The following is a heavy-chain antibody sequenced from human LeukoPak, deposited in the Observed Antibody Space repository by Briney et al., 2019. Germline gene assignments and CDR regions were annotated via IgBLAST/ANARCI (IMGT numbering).Heavy chain of an antibody. D-gene: IGHD3-10*01. CDR1: GYTFTGYY. CDR2: INPNSGGT. V-gene: IGHV1-2*02. Sequence: GASVKVSCKASGYTFTGYYMHWVRQAPGQGLEWMGWINPNSGGTNYAQKFQGRVTMTRDTSISTAYMELSRLGSDDTAVYYCARDGYYYGSGSFFPFDIWGQGTMVTVSS. CDR3: ARDGYYYGSGSFFPFDI. J-gene: IGHJ3*02.